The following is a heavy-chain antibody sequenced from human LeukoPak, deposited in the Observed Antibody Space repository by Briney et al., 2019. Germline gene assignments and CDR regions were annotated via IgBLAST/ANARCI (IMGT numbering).Heavy chain of an antibody. CDR2: IIPISGTR. J-gene: IGHJ6*03. CDR3: ARGGGDRNYYYMEV. V-gene: IGHV1-69*13. D-gene: IGHD3-16*01. CDR1: GGTFSSRG. Sequence: ASVKVSCKASGGTFSSRGISWVRQAPGQGLEWMGGIIPISGTRNYPQKFQGRVTLTADESTSTAYMELSSLRSEDTAVYYCARGGGDRNYYYMEVWGNGTTVTVSS.